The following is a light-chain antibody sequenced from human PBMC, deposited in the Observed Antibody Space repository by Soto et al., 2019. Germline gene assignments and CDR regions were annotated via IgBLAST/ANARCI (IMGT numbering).Light chain of an antibody. Sequence: DIQMTQSPSPLSASVGDRVTITFRASQSISGSLAWYQQKPGKAPKLLIYEASNLKSGVPSRFSGSGSGTEYTLTISSLQPDDSASYYCQQYNGYWTFGQGTRVEIK. CDR3: QQYNGYWT. CDR1: QSISGS. J-gene: IGKJ1*01. CDR2: EAS. V-gene: IGKV1-5*03.